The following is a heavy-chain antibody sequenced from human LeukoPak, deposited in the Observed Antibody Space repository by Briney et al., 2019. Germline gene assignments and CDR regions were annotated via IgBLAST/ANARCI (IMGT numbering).Heavy chain of an antibody. J-gene: IGHJ3*02. CDR2: ISYDGSNK. CDR1: GFTFNTYS. CDR3: ARGGRDGYNSNAFDI. D-gene: IGHD5-24*01. V-gene: IGHV3-30-3*01. Sequence: GGSLRLSCVASGFTFNTYSMHWVRQAPGKGLEWVAVISYDGSNKYYADSVKGRFTISRDNSKNTLYLQMNSLRAEDTAVYYCARGGRDGYNSNAFDIWGQGTMVTVSS.